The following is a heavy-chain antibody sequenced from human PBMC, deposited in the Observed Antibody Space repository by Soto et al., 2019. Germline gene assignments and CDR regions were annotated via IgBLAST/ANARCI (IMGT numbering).Heavy chain of an antibody. V-gene: IGHV3-21*01. D-gene: IGHD1-26*01. Sequence: EVQLVESGGGLVKPGGSLRLSCAASGFTFSTYSLNWVRQAPGKGLEWVSSSSISGSYMYYTDSVKCRFTISRDNAKNSLYLQMNSLRAEDTAVYFCAREEGSGSWVYYMDVWGKGTTVTVSS. CDR1: GFTFSTYS. CDR2: SSISGSYM. CDR3: AREEGSGSWVYYMDV. J-gene: IGHJ6*03.